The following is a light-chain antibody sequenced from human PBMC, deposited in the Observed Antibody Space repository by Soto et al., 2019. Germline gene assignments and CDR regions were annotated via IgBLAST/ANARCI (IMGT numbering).Light chain of an antibody. CDR2: CAS. CDR3: QKYDSAQWT. V-gene: IGKV1-27*01. CDR1: HFISNY. J-gene: IGKJ1*01. Sequence: DIQMTQSPSSLAASVGDRVTITCRASHFISNYLPWYLQTPGKVPNLLIYCASTLKSGDPSRFRGSGYGADFTLNISSLQPEDVGTYYCQKYDSAQWTFGQGPKVDFK.